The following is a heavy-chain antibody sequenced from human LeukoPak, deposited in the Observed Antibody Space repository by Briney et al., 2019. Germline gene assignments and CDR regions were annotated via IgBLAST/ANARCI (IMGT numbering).Heavy chain of an antibody. CDR1: GFTFSSYT. J-gene: IGHJ6*02. V-gene: IGHV3-30-3*01. Sequence: GGSLRLSCAASGFTFSSYTMHWVRQAPGKGLEWVAAISYGRSNKYYADSVKGRFTISRDNSKNTLYLQMNSLRAEDTAVYHCARAGGSGSYYHYYGMDVWGQGTTVTVSS. CDR3: ARAGGSGSYYHYYGMDV. CDR2: ISYGRSNK. D-gene: IGHD3-10*01.